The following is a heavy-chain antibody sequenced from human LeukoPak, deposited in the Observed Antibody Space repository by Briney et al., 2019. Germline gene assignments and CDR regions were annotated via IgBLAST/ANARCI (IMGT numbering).Heavy chain of an antibody. CDR2: IYSGEST. CDR1: GFTLSSNY. Sequence: GVSLTLSCAASGFTLSSNYMSCLRRSPGGGLEGVSVIYSGESTYYAGSGKGRFTIPRDNSKNTLDFEMNSLKPWDTAVYYRGSTSYADYVQCRITISRANSKHTLHLQMHSLRAAATAVYSCARSSSRWYFPYYYYMDVWGKGTTVTVSS. D-gene: IGHD6-25*01. J-gene: IGHJ6*03. CDR3: GSTSYADYVQCRITISRANSKHTLHLQMHSLRAAATAVYSCARSSSRWYFPYYYYMDV. V-gene: IGHV3-53*03.